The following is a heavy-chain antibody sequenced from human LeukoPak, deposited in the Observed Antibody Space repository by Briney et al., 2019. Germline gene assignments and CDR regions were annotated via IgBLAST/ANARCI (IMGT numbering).Heavy chain of an antibody. D-gene: IGHD6-19*01. V-gene: IGHV3-48*03. CDR1: EFTFSSYE. CDR3: ARVDNGGWYPGLIDY. J-gene: IGHJ4*02. CDR2: ISSSGSSI. Sequence: GGSLRLSCAASEFTFSSYEMNWVRQAPGKGLEWVSYISSSGSSIYYADSVKGRFTISRDKAKNSLYLQMNSLRAKDTGVYYCARVDNGGWYPGLIDYWGQGTPVTVSS.